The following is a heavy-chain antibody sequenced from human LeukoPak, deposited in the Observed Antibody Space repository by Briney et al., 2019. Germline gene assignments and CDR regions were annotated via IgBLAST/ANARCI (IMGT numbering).Heavy chain of an antibody. CDR1: GFTFNIYT. CDR3: ARDLAYYYDTSYN. CDR2: IDNSSNYT. Sequence: AGGSLRLSCAVSGFTFNIYTVNWVREAPGKGLEWVTSIDNSSNYTLYADSAKGRFTITRDNAKNSLYLQMNSLRAEDTAVYYCARDLAYYYDTSYNWGQGTLVTVSS. V-gene: IGHV3-21*01. J-gene: IGHJ4*02. D-gene: IGHD3-22*01.